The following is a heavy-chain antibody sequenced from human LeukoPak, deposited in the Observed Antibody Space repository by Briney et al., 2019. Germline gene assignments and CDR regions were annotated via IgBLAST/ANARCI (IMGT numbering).Heavy chain of an antibody. CDR1: GFTVSSNY. CDR2: IYSGGST. CDR3: AREVRDAYGDYGFDY. D-gene: IGHD4-17*01. J-gene: IGHJ4*02. Sequence: GGSLRLSCAASGFTVSSNYMSWVRQAPGKGLEWVSVIYSGGSTYYADSVKGRFTISRDNSKNTLYLQMNSLRAEDTAVYYCAREVRDAYGDYGFDYWGQGTLVTVSS. V-gene: IGHV3-53*01.